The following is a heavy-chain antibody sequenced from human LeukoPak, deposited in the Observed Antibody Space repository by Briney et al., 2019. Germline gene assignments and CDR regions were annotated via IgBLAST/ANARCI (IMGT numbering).Heavy chain of an antibody. V-gene: IGHV4-34*01. CDR1: GGSFNDYH. J-gene: IGHJ4*02. CDR3: ASLTPVTTSDY. CDR2: INHSGST. Sequence: KSSETLSLTCAVYGGSFNDYHWSWIRQSPGKGLEWIGEINHSGSTNYNPSLKSRVTISVDTSKNQFSLRLSSVTAADTAVYYCASLTPVTTSDYWGQGTLVTVSS. D-gene: IGHD4-17*01.